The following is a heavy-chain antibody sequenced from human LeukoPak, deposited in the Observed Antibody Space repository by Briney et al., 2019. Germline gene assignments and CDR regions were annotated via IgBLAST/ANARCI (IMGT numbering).Heavy chain of an antibody. V-gene: IGHV6-1*01. J-gene: IGHJ5*02. CDR2: TYYRSKWYN. Sequence: SQTPSLTCVISVDSVSSYSADWNWIRQSPSRGLEWLGRTYYRSKWYNDYAVSVKSRITINPDTSKNQFSLHLNSMTPEDTAVYYCAGYSYGVRPSWGQGTLVTVSS. CDR1: VDSVSSYSAD. D-gene: IGHD5-18*01. CDR3: AGYSYGVRPS.